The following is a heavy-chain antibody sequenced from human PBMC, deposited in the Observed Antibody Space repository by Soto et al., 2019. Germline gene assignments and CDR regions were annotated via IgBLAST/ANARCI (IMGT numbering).Heavy chain of an antibody. D-gene: IGHD3-3*01. CDR1: GFTFSSYS. Sequence: EVQLVESGGGLVQPGGSLRLSCAASGFTFSSYSRNWVRQAPGKGLEWVSYISSSSSTIYYADSVKGRFTISRDNAKNSLYLQMNSLRDEDTAVYYCARGAEYYDFWSGYYPDYWGQGTLVTVSS. CDR3: ARGAEYYDFWSGYYPDY. V-gene: IGHV3-48*02. J-gene: IGHJ4*02. CDR2: ISSSSSTI.